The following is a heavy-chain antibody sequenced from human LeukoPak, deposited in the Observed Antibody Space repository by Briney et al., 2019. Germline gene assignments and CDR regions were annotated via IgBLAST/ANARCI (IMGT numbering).Heavy chain of an antibody. CDR3: ARGRYLTTSGGAAAGFLDY. J-gene: IGHJ4*02. CDR1: GGSISSYY. CDR2: INHSGST. D-gene: IGHD6-13*01. Sequence: PSETLSLTCTVSGGSISSYYWSWIRQPPGKGLEWIGEINHSGSTNYNPSLKSRVTISVDTSKNQFSLKVSSVTAADTAVYYCARGRYLTTSGGAAAGFLDYWGQGSLVTVST. V-gene: IGHV4-34*01.